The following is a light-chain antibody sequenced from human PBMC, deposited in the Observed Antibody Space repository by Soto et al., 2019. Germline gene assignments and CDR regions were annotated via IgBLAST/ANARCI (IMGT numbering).Light chain of an antibody. CDR3: ASYAGNNNFVL. V-gene: IGLV2-8*01. CDR2: EVT. J-gene: IGLJ2*01. CDR1: SSDVGAYNY. Sequence: QSALAQPPSASGSPGQSVTISCNGTSSDVGAYNYVSWYQQHPGKAPKLVIYEVTERPSGVPERFSGSKSGSTASLTVSGLQAEDEALYYCASYAGNNNFVLFGGGTKVTVL.